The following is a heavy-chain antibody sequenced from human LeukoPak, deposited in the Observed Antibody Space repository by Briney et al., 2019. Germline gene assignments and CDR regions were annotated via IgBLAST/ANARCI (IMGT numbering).Heavy chain of an antibody. D-gene: IGHD6-13*01. V-gene: IGHV3-21*01. CDR1: GFTFSSYS. CDR3: ARDRWTAAGTFDY. Sequence: GGSLRLSCAASGFTFSSYSMNWVRQAPGKGLEWVSSISSSTSYIYYAVSVKGRFTISRDNAKNSLYLQMNSLRAEDTAVYYCARDRWTAAGTFDYWGQGTLVTVSS. CDR2: ISSSTSYI. J-gene: IGHJ4*02.